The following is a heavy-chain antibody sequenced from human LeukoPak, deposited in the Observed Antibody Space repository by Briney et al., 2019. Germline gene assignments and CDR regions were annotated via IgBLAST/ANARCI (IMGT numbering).Heavy chain of an antibody. V-gene: IGHV1-18*01. D-gene: IGHD3-22*01. J-gene: IGHJ3*02. CDR3: ARDGAYYYDSSDYPAFDI. Sequence: ASVKVSCMASGYTFTSYGISWVRQATGQGLEWRGWISANNGNTNYAQKLQGRVTMTTDTSTSTACMELMSLRSDATAVYYCARDGAYYYDSSDYPAFDIWGQGTMVTVSS. CDR2: ISANNGNT. CDR1: GYTFTSYG.